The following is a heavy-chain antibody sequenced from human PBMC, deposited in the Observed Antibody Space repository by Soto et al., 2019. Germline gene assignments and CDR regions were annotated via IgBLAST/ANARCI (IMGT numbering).Heavy chain of an antibody. CDR1: GFTFSSYW. V-gene: IGHV3-74*01. D-gene: IGHD4-17*01. CDR3: ARDSYYGDPGVYFGMDV. CDR2: INPDGRST. J-gene: IGHJ6*02. Sequence: EVQLVETGGGLLQPGGSLRLSCAASGFTFSSYWMHWVRLAPGKGLMWVSRINPDGRSTSYADSVKGRFTISRDNAKNSLYLKMNSLRAEDTAVYYCARDSYYGDPGVYFGMDVWGQGTTVTVSS.